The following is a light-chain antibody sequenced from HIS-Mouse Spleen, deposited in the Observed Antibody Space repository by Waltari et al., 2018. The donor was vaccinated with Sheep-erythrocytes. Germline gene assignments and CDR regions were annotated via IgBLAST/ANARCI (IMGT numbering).Light chain of an antibody. V-gene: IGLV2-11*01. J-gene: IGLJ3*02. CDR3: CSYAGSYTFWV. Sequence: QSALTQPRSVSGSPGQSVTISRTGTSSDVGGYNYFSWYQQHPGKDPKLMIYDVSKRPSGVPERFSGSKSGNAASLTLSGLQAEDEADYYCCSYAGSYTFWVFGGGTKLTVL. CDR2: DVS. CDR1: SSDVGGYNY.